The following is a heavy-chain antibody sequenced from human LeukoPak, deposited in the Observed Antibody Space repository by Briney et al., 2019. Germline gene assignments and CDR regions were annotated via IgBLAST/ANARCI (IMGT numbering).Heavy chain of an antibody. CDR3: ARDDHSPYYYDSSGRNWFDP. CDR1: GYTFTGYY. CDR2: INPNSGGT. J-gene: IGHJ5*02. D-gene: IGHD3-22*01. Sequence: ASVKVSCKASGYTFTGYYMHWVRQAPGQGLEWMGWINPNSGGTNYAQKFQGRVTMTRDTSISTASMELSRLRSDDTAVYYCARDDHSPYYYDSSGRNWFDPWGQGTLVTVSS. V-gene: IGHV1-2*02.